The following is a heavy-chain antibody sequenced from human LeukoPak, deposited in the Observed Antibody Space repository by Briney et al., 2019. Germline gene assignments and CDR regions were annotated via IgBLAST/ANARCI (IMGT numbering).Heavy chain of an antibody. Sequence: GGSLRLSCAASGFTFSSYAMHWVRQAPGKGLEWVAVISYDGSNKYYADSVKGRFTISRDNSKNTMYLQMNSPKGEDTAVYYCARRSNPPGRIDHWGQGTPVTVSS. D-gene: IGHD1-14*01. CDR1: GFTFSSYA. J-gene: IGHJ4*02. CDR3: ARRSNPPGRIDH. CDR2: ISYDGSNK. V-gene: IGHV3-30*14.